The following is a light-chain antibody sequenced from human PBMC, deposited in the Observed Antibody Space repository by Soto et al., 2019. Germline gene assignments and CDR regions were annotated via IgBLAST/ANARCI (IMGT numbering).Light chain of an antibody. J-gene: IGLJ3*02. V-gene: IGLV1-47*02. CDR1: SSNLGGNY. CDR2: SNN. CDR3: ASWDDSLSGRV. Sequence: QLVLTQPPSASGTPGQRITISCSGSSSNLGGNYIYWYQHVPGSAPKLLIYSNNQRPSGVPDRFSGSKSGTSASLAISGLRSEDEADYYCASWDDSLSGRVFGGGTKLTVL.